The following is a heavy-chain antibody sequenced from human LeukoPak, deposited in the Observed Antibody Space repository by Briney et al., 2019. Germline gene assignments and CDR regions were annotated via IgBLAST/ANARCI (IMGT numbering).Heavy chain of an antibody. CDR3: AKAYITEARQPFDS. J-gene: IGHJ4*02. V-gene: IGHV3-23*01. Sequence: GGSLRLSCAASGFTFNSYAMSWVRQAPGKGLEWVSAISGSGGSTYYADSVKGRFSISRDNSKNTLYLQMKSLRAEDTAVYYCAKAYITEARQPFDSWGQGTLVTVSS. D-gene: IGHD1-14*01. CDR2: ISGSGGST. CDR1: GFTFNSYA.